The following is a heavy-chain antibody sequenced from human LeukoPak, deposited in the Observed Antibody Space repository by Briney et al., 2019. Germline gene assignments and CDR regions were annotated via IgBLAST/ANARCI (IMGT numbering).Heavy chain of an antibody. Sequence: GASVKVSCKVSGYTLTELSMHWVRQAPGKGREWMGGFDPEDGETIYAQKFQGRVTMTEDTSTDTAYMELSSLRSEDTAAYYCATGGGGYYDSSGYYYLDYWGQGTLVTVSS. J-gene: IGHJ4*02. CDR1: GYTLTELS. CDR2: FDPEDGET. D-gene: IGHD3-22*01. V-gene: IGHV1-24*01. CDR3: ATGGGGYYDSSGYYYLDY.